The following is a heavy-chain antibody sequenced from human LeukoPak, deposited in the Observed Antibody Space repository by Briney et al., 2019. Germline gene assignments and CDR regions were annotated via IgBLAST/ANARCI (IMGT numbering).Heavy chain of an antibody. Sequence: GGFLRLSCAASGFTFSSYAMSWVRQAPGKGLEWVSAISGSGGSTYYADSVKGRFTISRDNSKNTLYLQMNSLRAEDTAVYYCAKAAVLWFGEYLFDYWGQGTLVTVSS. J-gene: IGHJ4*02. D-gene: IGHD3-10*01. CDR3: AKAAVLWFGEYLFDY. V-gene: IGHV3-23*01. CDR2: ISGSGGST. CDR1: GFTFSSYA.